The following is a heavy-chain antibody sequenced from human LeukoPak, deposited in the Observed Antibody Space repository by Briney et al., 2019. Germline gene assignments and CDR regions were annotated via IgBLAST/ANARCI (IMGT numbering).Heavy chain of an antibody. J-gene: IGHJ5*02. CDR3: VKDQHCSTISCATRTGFDP. V-gene: IGHV3-64D*06. CDR2: ISSTGGST. CDR1: GFTFSNYA. Sequence: GGSLRLYCSASGFTFSNYAMHWVRQAPGKGLEFVSGISSTGGSTNYPDSVKDRFSISRGNSKNTLYLQMTSLRADDTAVYYCVKDQHCSTISCATRTGFDPWGQGTSVTVSS. D-gene: IGHD2-2*01.